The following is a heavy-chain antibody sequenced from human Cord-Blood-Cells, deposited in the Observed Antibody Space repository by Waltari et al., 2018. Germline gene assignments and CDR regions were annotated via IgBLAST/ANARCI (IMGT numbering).Heavy chain of an antibody. Sequence: QVTLKESGPVLVKPTETLTLTCTVSGFSLSNARMGVSWIRQPPGKALEWLAHIFSNDEKSYSTSLKSMLTISKDTSKSQVVLTMTNIDPVDTATYYCARNRKPQQYYYYMDVWGKGTTVTVSS. CDR3: ARNRKPQQYYYYMDV. D-gene: IGHD6-13*01. V-gene: IGHV2-26*01. CDR1: GFSLSNARMG. CDR2: IFSNDEK. J-gene: IGHJ6*03.